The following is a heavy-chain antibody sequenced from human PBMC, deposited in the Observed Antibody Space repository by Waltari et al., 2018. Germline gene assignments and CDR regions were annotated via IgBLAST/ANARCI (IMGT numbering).Heavy chain of an antibody. V-gene: IGHV3-64D*08. Sequence: EVQLVESGGGLVQPGGSLRLSCSTSGFTFSSFAMNWVRQGPGKGLQYRARISSNVAYTYYIDSVKGRFTISRDKSNNTLYLQMSSLRPDDTAVYYCVKGRGPGGSGMDVWGQGTTVSVSS. CDR3: VKGRGPGGSGMDV. J-gene: IGHJ6*02. CDR2: ISSNVAYT. D-gene: IGHD3-10*01. CDR1: GFTFSSFA.